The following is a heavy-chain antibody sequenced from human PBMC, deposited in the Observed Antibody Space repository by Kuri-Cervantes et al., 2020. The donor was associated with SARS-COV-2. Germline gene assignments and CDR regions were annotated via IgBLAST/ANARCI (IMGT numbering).Heavy chain of an antibody. V-gene: IGHV1-46*01. CDR2: INPSGGST. J-gene: IGHJ4*02. Sequence: ASVKVSCNASGGTFSSYAISWVRQAPGQGLEWMGIINPSGGSTTYAQKFQGRITMTRDTSTSTVYMELSSLGSEDTAPYYCVRDIDYWGQGTLVTVSS. CDR1: GGTFSSYA. CDR3: VRDIDY.